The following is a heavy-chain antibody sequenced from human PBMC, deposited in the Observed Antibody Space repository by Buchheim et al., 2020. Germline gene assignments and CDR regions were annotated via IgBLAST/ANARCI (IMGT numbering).Heavy chain of an antibody. CDR1: GGSISSSNW. CDR2: IYHSGST. J-gene: IGHJ6*02. Sequence: QVQLQESGPGLVKPSGTLSLTCAVSGGSISSSNWWSWVRQPPGKGLEWIGEIYHSGSTNYNPSLKSRVTISVDTPKNQFSLKLSSVTAADTAVYYCARRRYCSSTSCYGVDYYYGMDVWGQGTT. CDR3: ARRRYCSSTSCYGVDYYYGMDV. V-gene: IGHV4-4*02. D-gene: IGHD2-2*01.